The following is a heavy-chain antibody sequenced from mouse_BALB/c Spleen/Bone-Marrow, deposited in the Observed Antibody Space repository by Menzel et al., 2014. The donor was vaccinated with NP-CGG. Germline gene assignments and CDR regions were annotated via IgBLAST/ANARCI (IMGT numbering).Heavy chain of an antibody. J-gene: IGHJ2*01. V-gene: IGHV5-17*02. Sequence: EVQVVESGGGLVQPGGSRKLSCAASGFTFSSFGMHWVRQAPEKGLEWVAYISSGSSTIFYADTVVGRFTVSRDNPKNTLFLQMTSLRSEDTAMYYCTRGGNWDDFDYWGQGTTLTVSS. D-gene: IGHD4-1*01. CDR3: TRGGNWDDFDY. CDR2: ISSGSSTI. CDR1: GFTFSSFG.